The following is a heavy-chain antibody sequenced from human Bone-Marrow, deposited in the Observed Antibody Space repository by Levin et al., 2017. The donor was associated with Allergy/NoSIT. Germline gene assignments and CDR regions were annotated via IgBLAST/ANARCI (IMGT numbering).Heavy chain of an antibody. CDR1: GFTVSTSY. CDR2: IYSDGRT. J-gene: IGHJ4*02. Sequence: GGSLRLSCAASGFTVSTSYMNWVRQAPGKELEWVSVIYSDGRTYYADSVKDRFTISRDNSENTLYLQMNSLRAEHTAIYYCARSSGWYGACYFDYWGQGTLVTVSS. D-gene: IGHD6-19*01. CDR3: ARSSGWYGACYFDY. V-gene: IGHV3-66*01.